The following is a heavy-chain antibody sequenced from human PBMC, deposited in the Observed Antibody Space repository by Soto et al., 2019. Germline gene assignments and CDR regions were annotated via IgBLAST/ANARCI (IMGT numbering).Heavy chain of an antibody. CDR2: ISYDGSNK. Sequence: QVQLVESGGGVVQPGRSLRLSCAASGFTFSSYGMHWVRQAPGKGLEWVAVISYDGSNKYYADSVKGRFTISRDNSKNTLYLQMNSLRAEDTAVYYCAKDLYYYDSSGYYAAMNYWGQGTLVTVSS. D-gene: IGHD3-22*01. CDR3: AKDLYYYDSSGYYAAMNY. J-gene: IGHJ4*02. CDR1: GFTFSSYG. V-gene: IGHV3-30*18.